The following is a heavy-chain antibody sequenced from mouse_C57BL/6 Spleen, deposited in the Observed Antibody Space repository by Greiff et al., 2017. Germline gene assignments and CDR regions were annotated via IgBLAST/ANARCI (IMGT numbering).Heavy chain of an antibody. CDR1: GYAFSSSW. J-gene: IGHJ1*03. V-gene: IGHV1-80*01. D-gene: IGHD1-1*01. CDR2: IYPGDGDT. CDR3: ARGHYYGSSYWYFDV. Sequence: QVQLQQSGAELVKPGASVKISCKASGYAFSSSWMNWVKQRPGKGLEWIGQIYPGDGDTNYNGKFKGKATLTADKSSSTAYMQLSSLTSEDSAVYFCARGHYYGSSYWYFDVWGTGTTVTVSS.